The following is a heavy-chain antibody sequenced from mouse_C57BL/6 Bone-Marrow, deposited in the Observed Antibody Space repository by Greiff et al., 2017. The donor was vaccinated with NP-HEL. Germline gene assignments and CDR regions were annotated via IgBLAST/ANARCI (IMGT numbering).Heavy chain of an antibody. D-gene: IGHD1-1*01. CDR2: ISYDGSN. CDR1: GYSITSGYY. J-gene: IGHJ4*01. CDR3: TIYYGSSYEAMDY. Sequence: EVKVEESGPGLVKPSQSLSLTCSVTGYSITSGYYWNWIRQFPGNKLEWMGYISYDGSNNYNPSLKNRISITRDTSKNQFFLKLNSVTTEDTATYYCTIYYGSSYEAMDYWGQGTSVTVSS. V-gene: IGHV3-6*01.